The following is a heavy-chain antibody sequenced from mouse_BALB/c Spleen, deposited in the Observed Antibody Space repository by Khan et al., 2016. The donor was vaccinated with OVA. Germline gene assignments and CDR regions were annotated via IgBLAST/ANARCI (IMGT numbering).Heavy chain of an antibody. J-gene: IGHJ3*01. CDR3: VRGRSY. Sequence: VQLQQSGPGLVKPSQSLSLTCTVTDYSITSDYAWNWIRQFPGNRLEWMGYINYSGSTSKKPSLKSRMSISRDTSKNQIFLQLNSVTTEDTATYYCVRGRSYWGQGTLVTVSA. V-gene: IGHV3-2*02. CDR1: DYSITSDYA. CDR2: INYSGST.